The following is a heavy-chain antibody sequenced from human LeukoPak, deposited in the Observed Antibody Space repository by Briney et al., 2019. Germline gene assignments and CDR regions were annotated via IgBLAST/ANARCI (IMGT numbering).Heavy chain of an antibody. CDR3: ARARRQWLVGTTIRGDNPPYYFDY. J-gene: IGHJ4*02. Sequence: SVKVSCKASGGTFSNYAISWVRQAPGQGLEWMGGIIPIFGTANYAQKFRGRVTITADKSTRTAYMELSSLRSEDTAVYYCARARRQWLVGTTIRGDNPPYYFDYWGQGTLVTVSS. D-gene: IGHD6-19*01. V-gene: IGHV1-69*06. CDR2: IIPIFGTA. CDR1: GGTFSNYA.